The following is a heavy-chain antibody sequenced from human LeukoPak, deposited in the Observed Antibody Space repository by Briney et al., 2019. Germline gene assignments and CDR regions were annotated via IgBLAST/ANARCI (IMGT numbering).Heavy chain of an antibody. CDR3: AKESVPSGTYPVDY. J-gene: IGHJ4*02. V-gene: IGHV3-21*04. Sequence: GGSLRLSCAASGFTFSSYSMNWVRQAPGKGLEWVSSISSSSSYIYYADSVKGRFTISRDNAKNTLYLHMNSLRAEDTALYYCAKESVPSGTYPVDYWAREPWSPSPQ. CDR1: GFTFSSYS. CDR2: ISSSSSYI. D-gene: IGHD1-26*01.